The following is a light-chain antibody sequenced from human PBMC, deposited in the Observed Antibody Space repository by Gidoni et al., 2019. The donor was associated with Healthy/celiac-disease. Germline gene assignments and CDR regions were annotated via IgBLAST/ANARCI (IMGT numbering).Light chain of an antibody. J-gene: IGKJ1*01. Sequence: MTQSPATLSVSPGERATLSCRASQSDSSNLAWYQQKPGQAPRLLIYGASTRATGVPARFSGSGSGTEFTLTISSLQSEDFAVYYCQHHNNWPPRTFGQXTKVEIK. CDR2: GAS. CDR3: QHHNNWPPRT. CDR1: QSDSSN. V-gene: IGKV3-15*01.